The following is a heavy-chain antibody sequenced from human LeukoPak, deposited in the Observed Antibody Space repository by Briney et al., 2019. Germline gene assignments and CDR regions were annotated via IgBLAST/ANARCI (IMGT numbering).Heavy chain of an antibody. J-gene: IGHJ4*02. CDR2: ISPSGSLI. D-gene: IGHD5-18*01. CDR1: RFTFSSYS. Sequence: GGSLRLSCAASRFTFSSYSMNWVRQAPGKGLEWVSSISPSGSLISYADSVKGRFTISRDNTNNSVYLQMSSLRVEDTGVYYCASTPLKIQPAAWGQGTLVAVSS. V-gene: IGHV3-21*01. CDR3: ASTPLKIQPAA.